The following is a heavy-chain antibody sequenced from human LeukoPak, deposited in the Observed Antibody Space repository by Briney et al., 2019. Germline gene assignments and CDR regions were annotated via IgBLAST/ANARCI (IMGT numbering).Heavy chain of an antibody. CDR3: AKVTHSSGWFEYFQH. CDR1: GFTFSSYS. J-gene: IGHJ1*01. CDR2: ISYDGSNK. Sequence: TGGSLRLSCAASGFTFSSYSMNWVRQAPGKGLEWVAVISYDGSNKYYADSVKGRFTISRDNSKNTLYLQMNSLRAEDTAVYYCAKVTHSSGWFEYFQHWGQGTLVTVSS. V-gene: IGHV3-30*18. D-gene: IGHD6-19*01.